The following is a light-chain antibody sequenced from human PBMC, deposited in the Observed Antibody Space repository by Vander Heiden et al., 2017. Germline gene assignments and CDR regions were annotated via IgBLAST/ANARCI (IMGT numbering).Light chain of an antibody. CDR3: AAWDDSLSGYVV. Sequence: QSSLTQPPSASGPPGQRVTIPCSGRTPTHGSNYVYWYQQLPGTAPKLLIYSNNQRPSGVPDRFSGSKSGTSASLAISGLRSEDEADYYCAAWDDSLSGYVVFGGGTKLTVL. J-gene: IGLJ2*01. CDR1: TPTHGSNY. V-gene: IGLV1-47*02. CDR2: SNN.